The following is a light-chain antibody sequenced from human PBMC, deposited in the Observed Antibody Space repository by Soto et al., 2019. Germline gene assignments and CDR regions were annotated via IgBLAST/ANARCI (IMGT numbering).Light chain of an antibody. CDR2: SNN. CDR1: SSNIGSNY. V-gene: IGLV1-47*02. Sequence: QSVLTQPPTASGTLGQRVTISCSGSSSNIGSNYVYWYQQLPGTAPKLLIYSNNERPPGVPDRFSGSKSGTSASLAISGLRSEDEADYYCAARDDSLSVSFGGGTKLTVL. J-gene: IGLJ3*02. CDR3: AARDDSLSVS.